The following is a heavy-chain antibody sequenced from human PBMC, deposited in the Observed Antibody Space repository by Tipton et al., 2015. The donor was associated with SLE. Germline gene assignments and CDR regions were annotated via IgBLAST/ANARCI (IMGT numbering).Heavy chain of an antibody. CDR3: ASLVGVSTSGAFDL. CDR1: GGSISAYY. J-gene: IGHJ3*01. V-gene: IGHV4-34*01. D-gene: IGHD1-26*01. CDR2: ISHTGST. Sequence: TLSLTCAVYGGSISAYYWSWIRQPPGKGLEWIGEISHTGSTNFNPSLKSRVAISADTSKRQFSLKLSSVTAADTAMYYCASLVGVSTSGAFDLWGQGTMVTVSS.